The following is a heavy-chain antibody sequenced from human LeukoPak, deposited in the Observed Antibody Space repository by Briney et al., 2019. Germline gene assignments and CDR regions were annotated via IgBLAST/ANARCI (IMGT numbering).Heavy chain of an antibody. CDR2: IKQDGSEK. CDR1: GLTFSSYW. J-gene: IGHJ4*02. CDR3: ARDRGEWLRYYIDY. D-gene: IGHD5-12*01. V-gene: IGHV3-7*01. Sequence: GGSLRLSCAASGLTFSSYWMSWVRQAPGKGLEWVANIKQDGSEKYYVDSVKGRFTISRDNAKNSLYLQMNSLRAEDTAVYYCARDRGEWLRYYIDYWGQGTLVTVSS.